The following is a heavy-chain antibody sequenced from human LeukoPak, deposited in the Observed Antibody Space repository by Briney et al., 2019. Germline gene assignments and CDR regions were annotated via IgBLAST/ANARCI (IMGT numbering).Heavy chain of an antibody. D-gene: IGHD6-6*01. Sequence: ASVKVSCKASGYTFTSYAMHWVRQAPGQRLEWMGWINAGNGNTKYSQKFQGRVTITRDTSASTAYMELSSLRSEDTAVYYCARGGYSSSSIGYFDYWGQGTLVTVSS. V-gene: IGHV1-3*01. CDR2: INAGNGNT. CDR1: GYTFTSYA. CDR3: ARGGYSSSSIGYFDY. J-gene: IGHJ4*02.